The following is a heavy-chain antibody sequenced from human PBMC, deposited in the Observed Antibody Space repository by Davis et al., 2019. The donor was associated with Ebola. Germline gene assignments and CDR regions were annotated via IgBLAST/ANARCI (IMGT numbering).Heavy chain of an antibody. J-gene: IGHJ6*02. CDR1: GFTFSDYY. CDR3: ARDMGLYGSGTWYYGMDV. Sequence: PGGSLRLSCAASGFTFSDYYMSWIRQAPGKGLEWVSYISSSSSYTNYADSVKGRFTISRDNAKNSLYLQMNSLRAEDTAVYYCARDMGLYGSGTWYYGMDVWGQGTTVTVSS. V-gene: IGHV3-11*06. D-gene: IGHD3-10*01. CDR2: ISSSSSYT.